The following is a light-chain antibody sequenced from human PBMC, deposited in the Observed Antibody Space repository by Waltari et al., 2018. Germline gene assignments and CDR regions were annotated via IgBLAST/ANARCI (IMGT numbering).Light chain of an antibody. CDR1: QSISSW. J-gene: IGKJ1*01. V-gene: IGKV1-5*03. Sequence: DIQMTQSPSTLSASVGDRVTITCRARQSISSWLAWYPQKPGKAPKLLIYKASSLESGVPSRFGGSGAGTEFTLTISSLQPDDFATYYCQQYNSYSRTFGQGTKVEIK. CDR3: QQYNSYSRT. CDR2: KAS.